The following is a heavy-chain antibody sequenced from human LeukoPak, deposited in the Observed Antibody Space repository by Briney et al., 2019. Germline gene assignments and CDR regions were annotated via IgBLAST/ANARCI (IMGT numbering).Heavy chain of an antibody. V-gene: IGHV4-4*07. D-gene: IGHD3-3*01. Sequence: PSETLSLTCTVSGGPIRNSYWSWVRHSAGTGMQWIGRIHGTLGSTNHNPSLKSLVVMSLDTSSNQFSLRLSAMSAADTATYYCARIFDRDIWGQGTLVTVSP. CDR2: IHGTLGST. J-gene: IGHJ3*02. CDR3: ARIFDRDI. CDR1: GGPIRNSY.